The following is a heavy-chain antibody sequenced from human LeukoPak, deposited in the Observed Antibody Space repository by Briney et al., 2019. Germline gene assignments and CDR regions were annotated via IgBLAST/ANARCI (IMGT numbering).Heavy chain of an antibody. D-gene: IGHD4-17*01. CDR2: INPSGGST. Sequence: GASVKVSCKASGYTFTSYYMHWVRQAPGQGLEWMGIINPSGGSTSYAQKFQGRVTMTRDMSTSTVYMELSSLRSEDTAVYYCARDTPTVTTQNYYYYYMDVWGKGTTVTVSS. V-gene: IGHV1-46*01. CDR3: ARDTPTVTTQNYYYYYMDV. J-gene: IGHJ6*03. CDR1: GYTFTSYY.